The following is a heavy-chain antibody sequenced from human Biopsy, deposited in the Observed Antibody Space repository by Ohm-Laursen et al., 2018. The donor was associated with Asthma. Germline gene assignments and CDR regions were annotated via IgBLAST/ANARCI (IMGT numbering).Heavy chain of an antibody. CDR1: GYNFISFA. D-gene: IGHD3-9*01. CDR3: ARTYYDFLTGQVKDVFGV. CDR2: VNTGNGDT. J-gene: IGHJ3*01. Sequence: ASVKVSCKASGYNFISFALHWVRQAPGQRLEWMGWVNTGNGDTKYSQKFQGRVTITRDTSASTAYMELRGLRSEDTATYYCARTYYDFLTGQVKDVFGVWGQGTMVTVSS. V-gene: IGHV1-3*04.